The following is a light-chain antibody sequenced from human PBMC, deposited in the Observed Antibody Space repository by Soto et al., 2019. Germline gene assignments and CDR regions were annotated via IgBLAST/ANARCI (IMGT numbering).Light chain of an antibody. Sequence: DIVMTQSPDSLAVSLGERATINCKSSQSVLYSSNNKNYLAWYQQKPGQPPKLLIYWASTRESGVPDRFSGSGSGTDFTLTSSSLQAEDVAVYYCQQYYCTPPEITFGQGTRLEIK. CDR1: QSVLYSSNNKNY. V-gene: IGKV4-1*01. J-gene: IGKJ5*01. CDR2: WAS. CDR3: QQYYCTPPEIT.